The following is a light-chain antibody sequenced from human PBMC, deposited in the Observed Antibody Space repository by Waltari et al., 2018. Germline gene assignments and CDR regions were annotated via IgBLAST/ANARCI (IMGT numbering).Light chain of an antibody. CDR2: KVS. J-gene: IGKJ1*01. V-gene: IGKV2-30*01. CDR3: MQGSHRPRT. CDR1: QSLLYSDGNTY. Sequence: DVVMTQSPLSLPVTLGQPASISCRSSQSLLYSDGNTYLSWFHQRPGQSPRRLIYKVSKRDSGVPDRFSGSGSGTDFTLKISRVEAEDVGVYYCMQGSHRPRTFGQGTKVEIK.